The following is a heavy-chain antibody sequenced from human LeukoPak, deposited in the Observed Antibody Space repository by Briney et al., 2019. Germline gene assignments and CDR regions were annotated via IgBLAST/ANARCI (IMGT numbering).Heavy chain of an antibody. Sequence: ASVKVSCKASGYTFTGYYMHWVRQAPGQGLEWMGWINTNTGNPTYAQGFTGRFVLSLDTSVSTAYLQIGSLKAEDTAVYYCARVHRKKQWLDGGYFDYWGQGTLVTVSS. CDR3: ARVHRKKQWLDGGYFDY. D-gene: IGHD6-19*01. CDR1: GYTFTGYY. J-gene: IGHJ4*02. CDR2: INTNTGNP. V-gene: IGHV7-4-1*01.